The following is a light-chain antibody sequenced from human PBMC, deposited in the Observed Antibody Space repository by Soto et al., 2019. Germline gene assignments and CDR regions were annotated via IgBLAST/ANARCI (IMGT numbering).Light chain of an antibody. CDR2: NVN. Sequence: QSALTQPASVSGAPGQSITISCTGTSSDVGRYNYVSWYQQHPGKAPKLMIYNVNNRPSGVSNRFSGSKSGNTSLLTISGLHAEDKAYYCCSSYTSSKTRVFGSGTKLTVL. J-gene: IGLJ1*01. CDR3: SSYTSSKTRV. CDR1: SSDVGRYNY. V-gene: IGLV2-14*03.